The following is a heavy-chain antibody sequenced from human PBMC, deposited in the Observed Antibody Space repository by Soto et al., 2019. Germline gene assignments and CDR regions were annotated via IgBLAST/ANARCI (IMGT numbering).Heavy chain of an antibody. V-gene: IGHV4-34*01. CDR2: INHSGST. CDR3: ARGRYSSSHARGGFDP. J-gene: IGHJ5*02. D-gene: IGHD6-13*01. CDR1: GGSFSGYY. Sequence: PSETLSLTCAVYGGSFSGYYWSWIRQPPGKGLEWIGEINHSGSTNYNPSLKSRVTISVDTSKNQFSLKLSSVTAADTAVYYCARGRYSSSHARGGFDPWGQGTLVTVSS.